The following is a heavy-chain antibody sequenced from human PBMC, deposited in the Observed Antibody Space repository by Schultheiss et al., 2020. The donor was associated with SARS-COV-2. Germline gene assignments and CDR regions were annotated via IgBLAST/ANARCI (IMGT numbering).Heavy chain of an antibody. D-gene: IGHD6-13*01. CDR3: ARDGSSWYQIGYYYYYGMDV. Sequence: GGSLRLSCAASGFTFSSYAMSWVRQAPGKGLEWVSAISGGDDSTYYADSVKGRFTISRDNSKNTLYLQMNSLRAEDTAVYYCARDGSSWYQIGYYYYYGMDVWGQGTTVTVSS. V-gene: IGHV3-23*01. CDR2: ISGGDDST. CDR1: GFTFSSYA. J-gene: IGHJ6*02.